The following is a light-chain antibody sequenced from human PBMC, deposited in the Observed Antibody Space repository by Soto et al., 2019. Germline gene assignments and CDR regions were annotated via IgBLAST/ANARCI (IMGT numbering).Light chain of an antibody. Sequence: EIVLTQSPATLSLSPGERATLSCRASQSVSSYLAWYQQKPGQAPRLLIYDASNRATGIPARFSGSGSGTDFTLTISSLEPADFAVYYCQQRSNWTFSQGTKVEIK. V-gene: IGKV3-11*01. J-gene: IGKJ1*01. CDR2: DAS. CDR3: QQRSNWT. CDR1: QSVSSY.